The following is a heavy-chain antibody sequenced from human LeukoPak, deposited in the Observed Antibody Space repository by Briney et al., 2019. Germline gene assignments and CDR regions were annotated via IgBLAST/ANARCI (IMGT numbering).Heavy chain of an antibody. Sequence: PRGSLRLSCAASGFTFSSYSMNWVRQAPGKGLEWVSSISSSSSYIYYADSVKGRFTISRDNAENSLYLQMNSLRAEDTAVYYCARDWGELAYFDYWGQGTLVTVS. CDR2: ISSSSSYI. D-gene: IGHD1-26*01. J-gene: IGHJ4*02. CDR1: GFTFSSYS. V-gene: IGHV3-21*01. CDR3: ARDWGELAYFDY.